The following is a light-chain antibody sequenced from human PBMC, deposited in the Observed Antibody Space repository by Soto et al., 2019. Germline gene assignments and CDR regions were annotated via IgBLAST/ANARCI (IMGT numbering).Light chain of an antibody. Sequence: EIVLTQSPATLSLSPGERATLSCRASQSVSSYLAWYQQKPGQAPRLLIYDASNRATGIPARFSGSGSGTVFTLPISSLEPEDFAVYYCQQRVFGPGTKVDIK. J-gene: IGKJ3*01. CDR3: QQRV. CDR2: DAS. V-gene: IGKV3-11*01. CDR1: QSVSSY.